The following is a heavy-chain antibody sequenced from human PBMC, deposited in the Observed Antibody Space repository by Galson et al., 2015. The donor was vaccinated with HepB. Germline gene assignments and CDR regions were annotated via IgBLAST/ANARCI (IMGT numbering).Heavy chain of an antibody. CDR2: IYPGDSDT. CDR3: ARGYYYDSSGYYPPVAFDI. D-gene: IGHD3-22*01. Sequence: QSGAEVKKPGESLKISCKGSGYSFTSYWIGWVRQMPGKGLEWMGIIYPGDSDTRYSPSFQGQVTISADKSISTAYLQWSSLKASDTAMYYCARGYYYDSSGYYPPVAFDIWGQGTMVTVSS. V-gene: IGHV5-51*03. CDR1: GYSFTSYW. J-gene: IGHJ3*02.